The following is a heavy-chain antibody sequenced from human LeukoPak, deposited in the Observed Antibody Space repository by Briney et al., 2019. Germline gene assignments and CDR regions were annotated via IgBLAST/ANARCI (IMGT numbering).Heavy chain of an antibody. V-gene: IGHV3-23*01. CDR2: ISGSGGST. Sequence: PSETLSLTCSVAGGSISSYYWSWVRQAPGKGLEWVSAISGSGGSTYYADSVKGRFTISRDNSKNTLYLQMNSLRAEDMAVYYCAKSESGSYTPYFQYWGQGTLVTVSS. J-gene: IGHJ1*01. D-gene: IGHD1-26*01. CDR3: AKSESGSYTPYFQY. CDR1: GGSISSYY.